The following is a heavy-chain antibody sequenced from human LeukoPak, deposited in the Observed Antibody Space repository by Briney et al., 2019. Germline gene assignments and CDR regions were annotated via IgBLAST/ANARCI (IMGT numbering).Heavy chain of an antibody. V-gene: IGHV4-59*08. D-gene: IGHD3-16*01. CDR3: ARRWVYDKRAFDA. Sequence: SETLSLTCTVSGGSISGTYYWRWIRQPPGKGLEWIGYIYYTGTTDSNPSLKSRVTISLDTSKNQFSLNLSSVAAADTAVYYCARRWVYDKRAFDAWGQGTMVTVSS. CDR2: IYYTGTT. J-gene: IGHJ3*01. CDR1: GGSISGTYY.